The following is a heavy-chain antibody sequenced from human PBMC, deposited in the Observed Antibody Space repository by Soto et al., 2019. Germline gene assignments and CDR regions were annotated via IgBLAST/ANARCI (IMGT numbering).Heavy chain of an antibody. CDR1: GYRFTMYA. Sequence: ASVKVSCKASGYRFTMYAMHWVRQAPGQRLEWMGWINAGNGNTKYSQKFQGRVTISRDTSASTAYMEVSSLRSEDTAVYYCARSFGVLTHLADWGQGTPVTVAS. D-gene: IGHD3-3*01. CDR3: ARSFGVLTHLAD. CDR2: INAGNGNT. J-gene: IGHJ1*01. V-gene: IGHV1-3*01.